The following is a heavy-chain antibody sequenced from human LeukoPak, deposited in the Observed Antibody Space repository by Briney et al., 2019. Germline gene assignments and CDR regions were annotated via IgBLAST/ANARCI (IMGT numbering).Heavy chain of an antibody. J-gene: IGHJ5*02. D-gene: IGHD6-19*01. V-gene: IGHV4-30-4*08. CDR2: IYYSGST. CDR1: GGSISSGDYY. CDR3: TRDTLDIAVAGKWFDP. Sequence: SETMSLTCTVSGGSISSGDYYWSWIRQPPGKGREWIGYIYYSGSTYYNPSLKSRVTISVDTSKNQFSLKLSSVTAADTAVYYCTRDTLDIAVAGKWFDPWGQGTLVTVSS.